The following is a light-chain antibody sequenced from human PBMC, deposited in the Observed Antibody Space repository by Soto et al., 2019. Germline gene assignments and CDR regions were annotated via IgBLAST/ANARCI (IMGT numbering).Light chain of an antibody. V-gene: IGKV3-20*01. Sequence: EIVLTQSPGTLSLSPGERATFSCRASQRVISNYLAWYQQKPGQAPRLLIPGASTRATGTPARFSGSGSGTDFTLTISRLEPEDFAVYYCQQYGSSTETFGQGTKVDIK. CDR2: GAS. J-gene: IGKJ1*01. CDR3: QQYGSSTET. CDR1: QRVISNY.